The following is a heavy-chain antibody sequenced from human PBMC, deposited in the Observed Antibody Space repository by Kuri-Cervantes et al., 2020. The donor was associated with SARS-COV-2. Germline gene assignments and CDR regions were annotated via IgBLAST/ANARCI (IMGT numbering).Heavy chain of an antibody. CDR3: AYTTVTGYFQH. D-gene: IGHD4-17*01. J-gene: IGHJ1*01. CDR1: GGSISSYY. Sequence: SETLSLTCTVSGGSISSYYWSWIRQPPGKGLEWIGYIYTSGSTNYNPSLKSRVTISVDTSKNQFSLKLSSVTAADTAVYYCAYTTVTGYFQHWGQGTLVTVSS. V-gene: IGHV4-4*08. CDR2: IYTSGST.